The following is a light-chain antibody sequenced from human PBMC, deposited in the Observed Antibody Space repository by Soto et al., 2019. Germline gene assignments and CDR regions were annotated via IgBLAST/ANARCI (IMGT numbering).Light chain of an antibody. V-gene: IGKV3D-11*01. CDR3: QHRSNWHGLT. J-gene: IGKJ4*01. CDR1: QGVSSF. Sequence: EIVLTQSPATLSLSPGERATLSCRASQGVSSFLAWCQRKPGQAPRLLIYDAPNRATGIPARFSGSGPGTYLTLTISSLEPEDFALYYCQHRSNWHGLTVGGGTKVEIK. CDR2: DAP.